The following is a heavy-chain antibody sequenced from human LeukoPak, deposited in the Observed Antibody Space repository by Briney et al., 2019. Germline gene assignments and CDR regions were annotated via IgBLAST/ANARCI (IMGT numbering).Heavy chain of an antibody. V-gene: IGHV1-69*13. D-gene: IGHD1-1*01. Sequence: SVKVSCKASGRTFSTYAISWVRQAPGQALEWMGGIIPMFGTADYAQKFQGRVTIIADESTSTVYMELSSLRSGDTAVYYCARDPAERPRGASYYYYMDVWGTGTTVTVSS. J-gene: IGHJ6*03. CDR3: ARDPAERPRGASYYYYMDV. CDR2: IIPMFGTA. CDR1: GRTFSTYA.